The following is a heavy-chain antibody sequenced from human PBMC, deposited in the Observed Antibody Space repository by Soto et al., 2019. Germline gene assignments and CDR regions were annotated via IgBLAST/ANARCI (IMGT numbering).Heavy chain of an antibody. D-gene: IGHD2-15*01. CDR2: IIPIFHRT. J-gene: IGHJ6*02. CDR3: ASRRSFYYDLDV. CDR1: GGSFSSYT. Sequence: QVQLTQSGAEVKRPGSSVKVSCKASGGSFSSYTISWVRKAPGQGLEWMGGIIPIFHRTNYAQSSEDRLTNTADESTTTAYMELSSLTYDDTALYFCASRRSFYYDLDVWGQGTPVTVSS. V-gene: IGHV1-69*01.